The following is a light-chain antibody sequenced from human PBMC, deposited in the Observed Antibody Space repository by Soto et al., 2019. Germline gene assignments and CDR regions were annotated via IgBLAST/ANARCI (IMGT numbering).Light chain of an antibody. V-gene: IGKV1-9*01. CDR1: QGIANY. Sequence: DMQLTQSPSFLSSSVGDGVTTTSRASQGIANYFAWYQQKPGKAPKLLIYAASTLQSGVPSRFSGSGSGTDVTITISSLKNEDGATYDCQQLNSYTLTFGGGTKVDIK. J-gene: IGKJ4*01. CDR3: QQLNSYTLT. CDR2: AAS.